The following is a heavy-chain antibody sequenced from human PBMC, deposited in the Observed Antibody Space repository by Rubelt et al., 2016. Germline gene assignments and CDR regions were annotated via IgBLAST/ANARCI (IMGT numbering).Heavy chain of an antibody. Sequence: EVQLVESGGGLVQPGGSLRLSCAASGFTFSSYSMNWVRQAPGKGLEWVSYISSSISTIYDAESVKCRFTISRDNAKNSLYLEMNSRRDEDTAGYYCATRGSDNAFDIWGQGTMVTVSS. V-gene: IGHV3-48*02. CDR3: ATRGSDNAFDI. D-gene: IGHD1-26*01. CDR1: GFTFSSYS. J-gene: IGHJ3*02. CDR2: ISSSISTI.